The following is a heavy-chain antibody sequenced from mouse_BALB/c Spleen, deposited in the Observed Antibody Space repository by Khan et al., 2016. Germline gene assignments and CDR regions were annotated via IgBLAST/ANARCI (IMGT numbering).Heavy chain of an antibody. CDR2: INTYSGES. J-gene: IGHJ1*01. Sequence: QIQLVQSGPELKRPGKTVKISCKASGYTFPNYGINWVKQAPGKGLKWMGWINTYSGESTYADDFKGRFAFSLETSANTAYLQINNLKNEDTATYFCARYRHYFGSSGYFDVWGAGTTVTVSS. CDR1: GYTFPNYG. V-gene: IGHV9-3-1*01. D-gene: IGHD1-1*01. CDR3: ARYRHYFGSSGYFDV.